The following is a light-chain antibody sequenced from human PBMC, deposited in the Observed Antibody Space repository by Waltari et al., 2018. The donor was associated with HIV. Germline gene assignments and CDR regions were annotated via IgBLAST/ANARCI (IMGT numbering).Light chain of an antibody. V-gene: IGKV1-39*01. Sequence: DIQMTQSPSSLSASVGDRVIITCRANQSISNYLKWYPQKPGRAPNLLIYSVFNLQSWVPSRFSGSGSGTDFSLTIISLQPEDFATYYCQQSYSTLVTFGGGTKVEIK. CDR3: QQSYSTLVT. CDR1: QSISNY. CDR2: SVF. J-gene: IGKJ4*01.